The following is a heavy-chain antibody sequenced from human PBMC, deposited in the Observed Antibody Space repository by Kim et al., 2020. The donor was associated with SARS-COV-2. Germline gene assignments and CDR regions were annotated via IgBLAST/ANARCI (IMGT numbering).Heavy chain of an antibody. D-gene: IGHD4-17*01. J-gene: IGHJ5*02. CDR2: ISAYNGNT. CDR3: ATTSVTTRVNWFDP. Sequence: ASVKVSCKASGYTFTSYGISWVRQAPGQGLEWMGWISAYNGNTNYAQKFQGRVTMTTDTSTSTAYMELRSLRSDDTAVYYCATTSVTTRVNWFDPWGQGTLVTVSS. V-gene: IGHV1-18*01. CDR1: GYTFTSYG.